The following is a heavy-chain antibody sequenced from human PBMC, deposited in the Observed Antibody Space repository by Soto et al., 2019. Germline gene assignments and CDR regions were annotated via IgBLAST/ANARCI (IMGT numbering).Heavy chain of an antibody. V-gene: IGHV4-31*03. CDR2: IYYSGST. J-gene: IGHJ4*02. CDR1: GGSISSGGYY. D-gene: IGHD2-15*01. Sequence: SETLSLTCTVSGGSISSGGYYWSWIRQHPGKGLEWIGYIYYSGSTYYNPSLKSRVTISVDTSKNQFSLKLSSVTAADTAVYYCARDSKVAGTFDYWGQGTLVTVYS. CDR3: ARDSKVAGTFDY.